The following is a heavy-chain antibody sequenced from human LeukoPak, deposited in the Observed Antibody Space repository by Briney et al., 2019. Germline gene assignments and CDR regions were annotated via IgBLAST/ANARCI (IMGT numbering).Heavy chain of an antibody. V-gene: IGHV3-21*01. CDR3: ARAYVPYCSSTSRYPNWFDP. D-gene: IGHD2-2*01. J-gene: IGHJ5*02. Sequence: GGSLRLSCAASGFTFSSYSMNWVRQAPGKGLEWVSSISSSSSYIYYADSVKGRFTISRDNAKNSLYLQMNSLRAEDTAVYYCARAYVPYCSSTSRYPNWFDPWGQGTLVTVSS. CDR2: ISSSSSYI. CDR1: GFTFSSYS.